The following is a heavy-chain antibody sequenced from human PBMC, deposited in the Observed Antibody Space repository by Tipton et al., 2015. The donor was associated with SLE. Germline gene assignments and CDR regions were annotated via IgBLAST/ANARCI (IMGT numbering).Heavy chain of an antibody. CDR2: INQSGST. CDR1: GGSLSNYY. Sequence: TLSLTCAVYGGSLSNYYWSWIRQPPGKGLEWIGDINQSGSTNYSPSLKSRVTISVDTSKNQFSLKLSFVTAADTAVYYCARVQAYEGFDPWGQGTLVTVSS. D-gene: IGHD3-16*01. J-gene: IGHJ5*02. V-gene: IGHV4-34*01. CDR3: ARVQAYEGFDP.